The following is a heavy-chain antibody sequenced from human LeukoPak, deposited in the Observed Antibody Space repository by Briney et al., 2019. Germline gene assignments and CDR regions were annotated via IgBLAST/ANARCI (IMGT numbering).Heavy chain of an antibody. J-gene: IGHJ4*02. Sequence: GGSLRLSCAASGFAFSSRIMSWVRQAPGEGLEWVSSISSSGDGTNYRDSVKGRFTISRDNSKNTLYLQMNSPRVEDTAAYYCAHMTGFDYWGQGSLVTVSS. D-gene: IGHD3-9*01. CDR3: AHMTGFDY. CDR2: ISSSGDGT. V-gene: IGHV3-23*01. CDR1: GFAFSSRI.